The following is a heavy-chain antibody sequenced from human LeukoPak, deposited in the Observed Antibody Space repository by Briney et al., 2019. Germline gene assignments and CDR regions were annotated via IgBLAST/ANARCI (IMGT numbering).Heavy chain of an antibody. CDR1: GFTFSSYA. CDR2: ISYDGSNK. Sequence: GRSLRLSCAASGFTFSSYAMHWVRQAPGKGLEWEAVISYDGSNKYYADSVKGRSTISRDNSKNTLYLQMNSLRAEDTAVYYCARDRYDSSGYYSWFDPWGQGTLVTVSS. V-gene: IGHV3-30*04. CDR3: ARDRYDSSGYYSWFDP. D-gene: IGHD3-22*01. J-gene: IGHJ5*02.